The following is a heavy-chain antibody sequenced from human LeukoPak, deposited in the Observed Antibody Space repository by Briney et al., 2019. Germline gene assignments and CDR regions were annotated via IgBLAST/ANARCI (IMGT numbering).Heavy chain of an antibody. Sequence: SETLSLTCAVYGGSFSGYYWSWIRQPPGKGLEWIGEINHSGSTNYNPSLKSRVTISVDTSKNQFSLKLNSVTAADTAVYYCVRDGARQLWGQGTLVTVSS. CDR2: INHSGST. D-gene: IGHD1-1*01. CDR1: GGSFSGYY. CDR3: VRDGARQL. J-gene: IGHJ4*02. V-gene: IGHV4-34*01.